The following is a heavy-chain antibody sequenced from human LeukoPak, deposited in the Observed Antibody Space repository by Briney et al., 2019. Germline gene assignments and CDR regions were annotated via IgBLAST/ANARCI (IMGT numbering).Heavy chain of an antibody. CDR1: GGSISRHY. D-gene: IGHD2-15*01. CDR3: ARDVLLGL. J-gene: IGHJ3*01. V-gene: IGHV4-59*11. CDR2: IYFSGST. Sequence: PSETLSLTCTVSGGSISRHYWSWIRQPPGKGLELIGSIYFSGSTTYNPSLKSRVTISADTSKNQFSLKLSSVTAADTAVYYCARDVLLGLWGQGTMVTVSS.